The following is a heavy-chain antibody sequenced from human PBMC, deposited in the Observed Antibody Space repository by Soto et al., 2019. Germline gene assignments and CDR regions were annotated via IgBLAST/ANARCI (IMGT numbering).Heavy chain of an antibody. CDR2: INPNSGGT. V-gene: IGHV1-2*04. D-gene: IGHD5-18*01. CDR1: GYTFTGYY. CDR3: ARDPVTAMVTMDV. Sequence: ASVKVSCKASGYTFTGYYMHWVRQAPGQGLEWMGCINPNSGGTNYAQKFQGWVTMTRDTSISTAYMELSRLRSDDTAVYYCARDPVTAMVTMDVWGQGTTVTVSS. J-gene: IGHJ6*02.